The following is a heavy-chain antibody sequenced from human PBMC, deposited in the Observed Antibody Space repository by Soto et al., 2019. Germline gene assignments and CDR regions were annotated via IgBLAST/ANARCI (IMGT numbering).Heavy chain of an antibody. D-gene: IGHD6-19*01. Sequence: GESLKSAGKGSGYSFTIYCIGWVRQMPWKGLEWMGIIYPGDSDTRYSPSFQGQVTISADKSISTAYLQWSSLKASDTAMYYCARHDIAVAGTLLIDYWGQGTLVTV. CDR1: GYSFTIYC. V-gene: IGHV5-51*01. J-gene: IGHJ4*02. CDR3: ARHDIAVAGTLLIDY. CDR2: IYPGDSDT.